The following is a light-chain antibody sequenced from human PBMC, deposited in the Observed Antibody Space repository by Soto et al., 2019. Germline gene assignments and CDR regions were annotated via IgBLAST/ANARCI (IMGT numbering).Light chain of an antibody. CDR3: QQYKNWPPLT. CDR1: QSVSYN. Sequence: EIVMTQSPATLAVSPGETATLSCRASQSVSYNLAWYQQKPGQGPRLLIYGAFTRATGIPARFSGSGSGTDFTLTISSLQSEDVAVYYCQQYKNWPPLTFGGGTKVEI. CDR2: GAF. V-gene: IGKV3-15*01. J-gene: IGKJ4*01.